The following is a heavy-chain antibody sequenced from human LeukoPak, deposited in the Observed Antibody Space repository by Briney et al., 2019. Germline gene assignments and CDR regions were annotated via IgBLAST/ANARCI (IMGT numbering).Heavy chain of an antibody. D-gene: IGHD4-17*01. CDR3: ALVGEALDY. CDR2: INPNSGGT. CDR1: GYTFIGYN. J-gene: IGHJ4*02. V-gene: IGHV1-2*02. Sequence: GESLKISCKASGYTFIGYNMHWVRQAPGQGLEWMGWINPNSGGTNYAQSFQGRVTMTRDTSISTAYMELSRLRSDDTAIYYCALVGEALDYWGQGTLVTVSS.